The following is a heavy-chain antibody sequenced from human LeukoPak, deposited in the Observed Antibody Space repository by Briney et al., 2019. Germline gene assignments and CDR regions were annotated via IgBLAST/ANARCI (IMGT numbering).Heavy chain of an antibody. CDR3: ARGSPYYYDSSGSVSLGFDI. J-gene: IGHJ3*02. V-gene: IGHV4-34*01. CDR1: GFTFSSYA. CDR2: INHSGST. Sequence: GSLRLSCAASGFTFSSYAMSWIRQPPGKGLEWIGEINHSGSTNYNPSLKSRVTISVDTSKNQFSLKLSSVTAADTAVYYCARGSPYYYDSSGSVSLGFDIWGQGTMVTVSS. D-gene: IGHD3-22*01.